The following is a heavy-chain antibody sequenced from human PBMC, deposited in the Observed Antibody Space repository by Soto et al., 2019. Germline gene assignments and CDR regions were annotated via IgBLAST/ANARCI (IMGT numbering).Heavy chain of an antibody. CDR3: ARRYSGYGDY. D-gene: IGHD5-12*01. CDR2: FYFSGSA. J-gene: IGHJ4*02. V-gene: IGHV4-59*08. CDR1: GGSISSYY. Sequence: SETLSLTCTVSGGSISSYYWSWIRQPPGKGLEWIGYFYFSGSANYNPSLKSRVTISVDTSKNQFSLKLSSVTAADTAVYYCARRYSGYGDYWGQGTLVTVSS.